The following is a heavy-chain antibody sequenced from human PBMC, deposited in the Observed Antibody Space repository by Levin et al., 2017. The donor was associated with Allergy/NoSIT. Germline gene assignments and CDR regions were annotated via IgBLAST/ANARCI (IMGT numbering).Heavy chain of an antibody. D-gene: IGHD6-13*01. CDR1: GYTFTGYY. CDR3: ATDEAAAGMSFDY. CDR2: INPNSGGT. V-gene: IGHV1-2*02. J-gene: IGHJ4*02. Sequence: ASVKVSCKASGYTFTGYYMHWVRQAPGQGLEWMGWINPNSGGTNYAQKFQGRVTMTRDTSISTAYMELSRLRSDDTAVYYCATDEAAAGMSFDYWGQGTLVTVSS.